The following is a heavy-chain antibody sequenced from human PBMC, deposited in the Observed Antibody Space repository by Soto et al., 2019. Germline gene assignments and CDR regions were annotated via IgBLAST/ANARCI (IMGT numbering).Heavy chain of an antibody. Sequence: GESLKISCEGSGYYFSSFWIGWVRQPPGKGLEWMGIIYPGDSDTRYGPSFQGQVTISADKSTNTASLQWSSLKASDTAMYYCARQGNGGEGFDYWGQGTLVNGSS. CDR2: IYPGDSDT. D-gene: IGHD4-17*01. CDR1: GYYFSSFW. V-gene: IGHV5-51*01. J-gene: IGHJ4*02. CDR3: ARQGNGGEGFDY.